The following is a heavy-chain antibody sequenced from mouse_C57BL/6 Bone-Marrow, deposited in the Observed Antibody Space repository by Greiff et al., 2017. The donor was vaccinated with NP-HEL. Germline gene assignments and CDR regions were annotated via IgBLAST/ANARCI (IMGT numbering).Heavy chain of an antibody. CDR3: ARGKDSNYSLYYAMDY. J-gene: IGHJ4*01. Sequence: EVKLQESGGGLVKPGGSLKLSCAASGFTFSSYAMSWVRQTPEKRLEWVATISDGGSYTYYPDNVKGRFTISRDNAKNNLYLQMSHLKSEDTAMCYGARGKDSNYSLYYAMDYWGQGTSVTVSS. D-gene: IGHD2-5*01. CDR2: ISDGGSYT. CDR1: GFTFSSYA. V-gene: IGHV5-4*03.